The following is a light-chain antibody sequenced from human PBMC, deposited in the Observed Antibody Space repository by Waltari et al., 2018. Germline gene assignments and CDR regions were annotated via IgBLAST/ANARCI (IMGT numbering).Light chain of an antibody. CDR3: QQRHSWPIT. V-gene: IGKV3-11*01. Sequence: EIVLTQSPVTLSLSPGQTATLSCRARQRISGYLAWYQQKPGQAPRLLISDASNRATGIPARFSGSGSGTDFTLIISSLEPEDFAVYYCQQRHSWPITFGQGTRLEIK. CDR2: DAS. J-gene: IGKJ5*01. CDR1: QRISGY.